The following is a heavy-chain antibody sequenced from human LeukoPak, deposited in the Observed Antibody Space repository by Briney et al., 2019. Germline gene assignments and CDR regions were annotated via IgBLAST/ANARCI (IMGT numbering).Heavy chain of an antibody. CDR3: AKARWEPNFDY. D-gene: IGHD1-26*01. V-gene: IGHV3-43*02. CDR1: GFTFDDYA. J-gene: IGHJ4*02. CDR2: INENGDIA. Sequence: GGSLRLSCAASGFTFDDYAMHWVRQGPGKSLEWVSLINENGDIAYYGDSVRGRFTVSRDNAKNSLYLQMNSLTTEDTSLYYCAKARWEPNFDYWGQGTLVTVSS.